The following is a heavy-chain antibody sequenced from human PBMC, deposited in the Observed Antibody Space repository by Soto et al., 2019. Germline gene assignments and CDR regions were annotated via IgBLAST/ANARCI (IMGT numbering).Heavy chain of an antibody. Sequence: ASVKVSCKASGGTFSSYAISWVRQAPGQGLEWMGGIIPIFGTANYAQKFQGRVTITADESTSTAYMELSSLRSEDTAVYYCARVKYYYDSSGPTDPWSQGTLVTVSS. CDR3: ARVKYYYDSSGPTDP. V-gene: IGHV1-69*13. CDR1: GGTFSSYA. J-gene: IGHJ5*02. D-gene: IGHD3-22*01. CDR2: IIPIFGTA.